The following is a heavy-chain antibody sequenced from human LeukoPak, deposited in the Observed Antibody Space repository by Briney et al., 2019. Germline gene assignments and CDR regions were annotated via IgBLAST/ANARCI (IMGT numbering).Heavy chain of an antibody. D-gene: IGHD2-15*01. CDR1: GGSISSYY. V-gene: IGHV4-59*08. J-gene: IGHJ4*02. CDR2: IYYSGST. CDR3: ARVLVGCSGGSCYYFDY. Sequence: SETLSLTCTVSGGSISSYYWSWIRQPPGKGLEWIGYIYYSGSTNYNPSLKSRVTISVDTSKNQFSLKLSSVTAADTAVYYCARVLVGCSGGSCYYFDYWGQGTLVTVSS.